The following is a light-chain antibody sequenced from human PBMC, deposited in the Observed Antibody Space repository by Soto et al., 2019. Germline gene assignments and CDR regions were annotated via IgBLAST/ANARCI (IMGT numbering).Light chain of an antibody. V-gene: IGKV3-15*01. Sequence: VLTQSPATLSASPGERATLSCRASESVGSNLAWYQQRPGQAPRLLIYGASTRAIGIPLRFSGSGSGTEFTLNISSLQSEDFAVYYCQQYERWWTFGQGTMVDFK. J-gene: IGKJ1*01. CDR2: GAS. CDR1: ESVGSN. CDR3: QQYERWWT.